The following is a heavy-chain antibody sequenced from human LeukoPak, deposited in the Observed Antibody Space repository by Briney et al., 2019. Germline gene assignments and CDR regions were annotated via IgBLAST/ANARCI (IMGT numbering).Heavy chain of an antibody. V-gene: IGHV1-2*06. J-gene: IGHJ4*02. D-gene: IGHD2-15*01. Sequence: ASVHVSCKASRYTFTGYYMHWVRQAPGQGLDGMGRINPNRGGTNYAQKFQRRVTMTRDTSISTAYMELSRLRADDTAVHYCASAVVDCSGGSSSSHFDYWGQGTLVTVSS. CDR2: INPNRGGT. CDR3: ASAVVDCSGGSSSSHFDY. CDR1: RYTFTGYY.